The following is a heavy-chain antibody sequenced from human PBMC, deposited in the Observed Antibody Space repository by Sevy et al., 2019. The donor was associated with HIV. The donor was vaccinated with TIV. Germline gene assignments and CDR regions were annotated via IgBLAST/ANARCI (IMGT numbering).Heavy chain of an antibody. CDR2: ISYDGSNK. D-gene: IGHD3-22*01. CDR3: ARERYYYDSSGYYTHRTGFDY. CDR1: GFTFSSYA. J-gene: IGHJ4*02. Sequence: GGSLRLSCAASGFTFSSYAMHWVRQAPGKGLEWVAVISYDGSNKYYADSVKGRFTISRDNSKNTLYLQMNSLRAEDKAVFYCARERYYYDSSGYYTHRTGFDYWGQGTLVTVSS. V-gene: IGHV3-30-3*01.